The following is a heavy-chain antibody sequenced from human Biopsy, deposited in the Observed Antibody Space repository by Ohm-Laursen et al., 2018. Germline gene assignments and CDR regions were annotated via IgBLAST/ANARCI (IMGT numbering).Heavy chain of an antibody. CDR1: GGSISSFY. V-gene: IGHV4-59*08. Sequence: SQTLSLTCAASGGSISSFYWTWIRQPPGKGPEWIGDISDSGSTNYKPSLKSRVIISVDTSKNHFSLNLSSVTAADTAVYYCARRGSGGRSFDHWGQGTLVTVSS. D-gene: IGHD2-15*01. CDR3: ARRGSGGRSFDH. CDR2: ISDSGST. J-gene: IGHJ4*02.